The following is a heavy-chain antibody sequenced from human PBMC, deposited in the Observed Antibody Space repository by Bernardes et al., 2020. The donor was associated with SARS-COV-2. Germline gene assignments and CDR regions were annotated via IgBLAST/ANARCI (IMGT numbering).Heavy chain of an antibody. CDR3: AKTPPSTVTMEPYFCDV. Sequence: GGSLRLSCAASGFTFSSHCMNWVRQAPGKGLEWVAVIAYDGSKKYYADSVQGRFSISRDNSKSTVYLQINSLRSEDTAVYYCAKTPPSTVTMEPYFCDVWGHGTRVTGSS. CDR2: IAYDGSKK. D-gene: IGHD4-17*01. CDR1: GFTFSSHC. V-gene: IGHV3-30*18. J-gene: IGHJ6*01.